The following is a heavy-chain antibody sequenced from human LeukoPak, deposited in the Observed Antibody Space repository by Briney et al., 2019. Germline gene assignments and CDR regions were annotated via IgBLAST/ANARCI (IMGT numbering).Heavy chain of an antibody. J-gene: IGHJ3*02. CDR3: ATETTVVTHDAFDI. Sequence: ASVKVSCKASGYTFTGLYMHWVRQAPGKGLEWMGCFDPEDGDTIYAQKLQGRVTMTEDTSTDTAYMELSSLRSEDTAVYYCATETTVVTHDAFDIWGQGTMVTVSS. CDR2: FDPEDGDT. CDR1: GYTFTGLY. D-gene: IGHD4-23*01. V-gene: IGHV1-24*01.